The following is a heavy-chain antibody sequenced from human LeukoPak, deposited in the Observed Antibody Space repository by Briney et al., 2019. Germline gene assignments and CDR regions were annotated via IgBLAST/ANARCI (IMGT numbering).Heavy chain of an antibody. Sequence: SVKSSCKASGGTFSSYAISWVRQAPGQGLEWMGVIIPIFGTANYAQKFQGRVTITADESTSTAYMELSSLRSEDTAVYYCAREEVVAAPGYYYYYGMDVWGKGTTVTVSS. D-gene: IGHD2-15*01. J-gene: IGHJ6*04. V-gene: IGHV1-69*13. CDR1: GGTFSSYA. CDR2: IIPIFGTA. CDR3: AREEVVAAPGYYYYYGMDV.